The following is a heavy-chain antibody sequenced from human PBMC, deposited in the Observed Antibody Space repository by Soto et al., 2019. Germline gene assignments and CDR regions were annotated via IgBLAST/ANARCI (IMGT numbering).Heavy chain of an antibody. J-gene: IGHJ3*02. Sequence: PPETLSLTCTVSGGSISSYYWSWIRQPAGKGLEWIGRIYTSGSTNYNPSLKSRVTMSVDTSKNQFSLKLSSVTAADTAVYYCARDPPRTDSSGYLRAFDIWGQGTMVTVSS. D-gene: IGHD3-22*01. V-gene: IGHV4-4*07. CDR3: ARDPPRTDSSGYLRAFDI. CDR2: IYTSGST. CDR1: GGSISSYY.